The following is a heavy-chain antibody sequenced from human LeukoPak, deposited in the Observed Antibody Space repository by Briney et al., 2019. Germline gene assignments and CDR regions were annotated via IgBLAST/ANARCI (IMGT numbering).Heavy chain of an antibody. J-gene: IGHJ4*02. CDR1: GFTFSSYA. CDR3: ARVGSGSAFDY. V-gene: IGHV3-64*01. CDR2: ISSNGGST. D-gene: IGHD3-22*01. Sequence: PGGSLRLSCAASGFTFSSYAMHWVRQAPGKGLEYVSAISSNGGSTYYANSVKGRFTISRDNSKNTLYLQMGSLRAEDMAVYYRARVGSGSAFDYWGQGTLVTVSS.